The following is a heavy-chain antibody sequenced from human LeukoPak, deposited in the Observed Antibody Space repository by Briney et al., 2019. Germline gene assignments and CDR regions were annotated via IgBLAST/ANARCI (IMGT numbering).Heavy chain of an antibody. CDR2: INAGNGNT. CDR3: ARDYRIGVAVAGY. Sequence: GASVKVSCKASGYTFTSYAMHWVRQAPGQRLEWMGWINAGNGNTKYSQKFQGRVTITRDTSASTAYMELSSLRSEDTAVYYCARDYRIGVAVAGYWGQGTLVTVSS. D-gene: IGHD6-19*01. J-gene: IGHJ4*02. V-gene: IGHV1-3*01. CDR1: GYTFTSYA.